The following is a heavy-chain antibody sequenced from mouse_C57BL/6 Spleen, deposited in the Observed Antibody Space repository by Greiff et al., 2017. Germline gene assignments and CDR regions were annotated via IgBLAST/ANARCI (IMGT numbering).Heavy chain of an antibody. V-gene: IGHV5-4*03. CDR3: ARGLTTVGAMDY. J-gene: IGHJ4*01. D-gene: IGHD1-1*01. CDR2: ISDGGSYT. Sequence: EVKLMESGGGLVKPGGSLKLSCAASGFTFSSYAMSWVRQTPEKRLEWVATISDGGSYTYYPDNVKGRFTISRDNAKNNLYLQMSHLKSEDTAMYYCARGLTTVGAMDYWGQGTSVTVSS. CDR1: GFTFSSYA.